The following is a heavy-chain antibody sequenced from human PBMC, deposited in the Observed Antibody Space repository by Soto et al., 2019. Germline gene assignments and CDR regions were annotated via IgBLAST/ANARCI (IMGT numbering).Heavy chain of an antibody. CDR3: ARDIDNRDYYYGLDV. CDR1: GFVFKNYE. J-gene: IGHJ6*02. Sequence: GGSLGLSCVASGFVFKNYEMSWVRKDPGKGLEWISYISNSGNTIYVADSMRGRFTISRDNAKNSLFLQMNSLRADDTAVYHCARDIDNRDYYYGLDVWGQGTTVTVSS. CDR2: ISNSGNTI. D-gene: IGHD1-20*01. V-gene: IGHV3-48*03.